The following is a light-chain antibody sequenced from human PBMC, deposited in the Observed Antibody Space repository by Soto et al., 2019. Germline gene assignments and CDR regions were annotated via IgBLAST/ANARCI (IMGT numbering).Light chain of an antibody. CDR2: AAS. CDR3: QQYKGYPLT. CDR1: QVIAHY. J-gene: IGKJ4*01. V-gene: IGKV1-16*02. Sequence: DIQMTQSPSSLSASVGDRVTITCRASQVIAHYLAWYQQKPGNPPKSLIFAASNLQTGVPSKFSVSGSATDFTLTISNLQPQDSAIYYCQQYKGYPLTFGGGTKVEI.